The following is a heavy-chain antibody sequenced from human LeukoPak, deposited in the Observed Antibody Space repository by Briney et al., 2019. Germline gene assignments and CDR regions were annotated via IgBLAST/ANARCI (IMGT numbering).Heavy chain of an antibody. V-gene: IGHV4-4*07. Sequence: SETLSLTCTVSGGSISSYYWSWIRQPAGKGLEWIGRIYTSGSTNYNPSLKSRVTMSVDTSRNQFSLKLSSVTAADTAVYYCAREGKKYQLLPEFDPWGQGTLVTVSS. D-gene: IGHD2-2*01. CDR1: GGSISSYY. CDR2: IYTSGST. CDR3: AREGKKYQLLPEFDP. J-gene: IGHJ5*02.